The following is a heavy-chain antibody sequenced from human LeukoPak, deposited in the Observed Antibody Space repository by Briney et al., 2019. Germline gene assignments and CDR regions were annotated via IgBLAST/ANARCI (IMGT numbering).Heavy chain of an antibody. Sequence: PGGSLRLSCAVSGFTFSSYWMHWVRQAPGKGLVWVSRINNDGSTTAYADSVKGRFTISRDNSNNTLYLQMNSLRAEDTAVYYCARHSRGRWYVFDYWGQGTLVTVSS. J-gene: IGHJ4*02. CDR1: GFTFSSYW. CDR3: ARHSRGRWYVFDY. D-gene: IGHD6-13*01. CDR2: INNDGSTT. V-gene: IGHV3-74*01.